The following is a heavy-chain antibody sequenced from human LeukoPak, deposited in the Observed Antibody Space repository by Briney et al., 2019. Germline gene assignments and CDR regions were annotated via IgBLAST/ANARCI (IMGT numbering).Heavy chain of an antibody. Sequence: GGSLRLSCAASGFTFSDYYMSWIRQAPGKGLEWVSFINSNGRTIYYADSVKGRFTISRDNAKNSLYLQMNSLRAEDTAVYYCARLGSGNAFDIWGQGTMVTVSS. V-gene: IGHV3-11*04. CDR2: INSNGRTI. D-gene: IGHD1-26*01. CDR1: GFTFSDYY. CDR3: ARLGSGNAFDI. J-gene: IGHJ3*02.